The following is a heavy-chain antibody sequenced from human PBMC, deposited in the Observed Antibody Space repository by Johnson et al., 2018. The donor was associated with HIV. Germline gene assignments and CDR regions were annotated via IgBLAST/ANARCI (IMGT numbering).Heavy chain of an antibody. D-gene: IGHD2-15*01. CDR2: IYSGGST. J-gene: IGHJ3*02. Sequence: EVQLVESGGGLVQPGGSLSLSCAASGFTVSSNYMRWVRQAPGKGLEWVSVIYSGGSTYYAASVKGRFTISRDNSKNTLYLQMNSLRAEDTAVYYCVTLVVAPPFDIWGQGTMVTVSS. V-gene: IGHV3-66*01. CDR1: GFTVSSNY. CDR3: VTLVVAPPFDI.